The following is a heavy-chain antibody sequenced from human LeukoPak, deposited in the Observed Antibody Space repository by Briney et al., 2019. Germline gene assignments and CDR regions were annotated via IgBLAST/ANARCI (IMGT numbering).Heavy chain of an antibody. Sequence: SETLSLTCAVSGYSISSGYYWGWTRQPPGKGLEWIGSIYHSGSTYYNPSLKSRVTISLDTSKNQFSLKLSSVTAADTAVYYCARALDDFDYWGQGTLVTVSS. J-gene: IGHJ4*02. CDR1: GYSISSGYY. D-gene: IGHD1-1*01. CDR3: ARALDDFDY. CDR2: IYHSGST. V-gene: IGHV4-38-2*01.